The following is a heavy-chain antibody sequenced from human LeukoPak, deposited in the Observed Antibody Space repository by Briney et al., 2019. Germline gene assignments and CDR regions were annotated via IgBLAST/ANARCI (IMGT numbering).Heavy chain of an antibody. CDR3: AKGSNGDYDN. J-gene: IGHJ4*02. V-gene: IGHV3-23*01. Sequence: GGSLRLSCTPSRFSLGNFVMSWVRQVPGKGLEWFATIGKNQYYADSVKGRFTISKDNSKNMMYLQMDSLGVDDTAIYYCAKGSNGDYDNWGQGTLVTVSS. CDR1: RFSLGNFV. D-gene: IGHD4-17*01. CDR2: IGKNQ.